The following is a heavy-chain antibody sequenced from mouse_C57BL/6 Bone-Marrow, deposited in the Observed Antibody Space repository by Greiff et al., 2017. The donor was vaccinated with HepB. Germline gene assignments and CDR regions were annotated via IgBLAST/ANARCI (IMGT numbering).Heavy chain of an antibody. Sequence: VQLQESGAELVRPGASVTLSCKASGYTFTDYEMHWVKQTPVHGLEWIGAIDPETGGTAYNQKFKGKAILTADKSSSTAYMELRSLTSEDSAVYYCTRQLRLPFDYWGQGTTLTVSS. CDR1: GYTFTDYE. D-gene: IGHD3-2*02. CDR3: TRQLRLPFDY. CDR2: IDPETGGT. V-gene: IGHV1-15*01. J-gene: IGHJ2*01.